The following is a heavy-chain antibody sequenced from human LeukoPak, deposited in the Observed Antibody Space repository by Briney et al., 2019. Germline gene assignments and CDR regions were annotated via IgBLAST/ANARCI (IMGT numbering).Heavy chain of an antibody. D-gene: IGHD3-10*01. J-gene: IGHJ4*02. CDR3: AKARSGSYSELDY. CDR1: RFTFSDYY. V-gene: IGHV3-11*04. Sequence: GGSLRLSCATSRFTFSDYYMTWIRQAPGKGLEWVSYISSSGTTIYYADSVKGRFTISRDNSKNTLYLQMNSLRAEDTAVYYCAKARSGSYSELDYWGQGTLVTVSS. CDR2: ISSSGTTI.